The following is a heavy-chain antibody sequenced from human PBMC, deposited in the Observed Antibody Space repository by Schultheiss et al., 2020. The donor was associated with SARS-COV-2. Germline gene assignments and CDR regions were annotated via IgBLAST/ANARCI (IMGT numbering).Heavy chain of an antibody. V-gene: IGHV3-11*01. Sequence: GGSLRLSCAASGFTVSSNYMSWVRQAPGKGLEWVSYISSSGSTIYYADSVKGRFTISRDNAKNSLYLQMNSLRAEDTAVYYCARARYCSSTSCYQNDYWGQGTLVTVSS. CDR2: ISSSGSTI. D-gene: IGHD2-2*01. CDR1: GFTVSSNY. CDR3: ARARYCSSTSCYQNDY. J-gene: IGHJ4*02.